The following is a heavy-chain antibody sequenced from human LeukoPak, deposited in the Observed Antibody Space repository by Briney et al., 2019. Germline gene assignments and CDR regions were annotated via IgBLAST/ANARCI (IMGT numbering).Heavy chain of an antibody. CDR2: INHSGSA. J-gene: IGHJ4*02. D-gene: IGHD4-17*01. CDR3: ARGQGTVTTH. V-gene: IGHV4-34*01. CDR1: GGSFSGYY. Sequence: SETRSLTCAASGGSFSGYYWTWIRQPPGKGLEWIGEINHSGSANYNPSLKSRVTISLDTSKNQFSLKLSSVTAADTAVYYCARGQGTVTTHWGQGTLVTVSS.